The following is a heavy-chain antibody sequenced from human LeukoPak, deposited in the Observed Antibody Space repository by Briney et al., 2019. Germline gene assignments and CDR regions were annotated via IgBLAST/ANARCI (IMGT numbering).Heavy chain of an antibody. CDR2: IIPIFGTA. CDR3: ARDPGYSSSWYRGTYGIDV. J-gene: IGHJ6*02. V-gene: IGHV1-69*13. Sequence: SVKVSCKASGGTFSSYAISWVRQAPGQGLEWMGGIIPIFGTANYAQKFQGRVTITADESTSTAYMELSSLRSEDTAVYYCARDPGYSSSWYRGTYGIDVWGQGTTVTVSS. D-gene: IGHD6-13*01. CDR1: GGTFSSYA.